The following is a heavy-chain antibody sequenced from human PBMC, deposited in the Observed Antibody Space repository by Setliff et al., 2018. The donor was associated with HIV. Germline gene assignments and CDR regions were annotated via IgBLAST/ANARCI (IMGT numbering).Heavy chain of an antibody. V-gene: IGHV4-39*01. CDR1: GGSISSFSYY. J-gene: IGHJ4*02. CDR3: TRRFEKWLAFDY. CDR2: VYHSGGT. Sequence: SETLSLTCTVSGGSISSFSYYWAWIRQSPGKGLEWIGDVYHSGGTDYNPSLRSRVSISVDTSTNQFSLSLASVTAADTAVYYCTRRFEKWLAFDYWGQGTLVTVSS. D-gene: IGHD6-19*01.